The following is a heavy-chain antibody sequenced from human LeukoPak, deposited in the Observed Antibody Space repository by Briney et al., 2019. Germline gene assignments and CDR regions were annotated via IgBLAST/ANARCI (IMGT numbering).Heavy chain of an antibody. V-gene: IGHV4-34*01. J-gene: IGHJ4*02. CDR3: ARGLGYTMIVVVTNFDY. CDR1: GGSFSGYY. CDR2: INHSGST. Sequence: SETLSLTCAVYGGSFSGYYWSWIRQPPGKGLEWIGEINHSGSTNYNPSLKSRVTISVDTSKNQFSLKLSSVTAADTAVYYCARGLGYTMIVVVTNFDYWGQGTLVTVSS. D-gene: IGHD3-22*01.